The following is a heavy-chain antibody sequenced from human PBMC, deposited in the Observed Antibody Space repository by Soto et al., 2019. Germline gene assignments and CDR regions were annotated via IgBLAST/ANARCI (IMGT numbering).Heavy chain of an antibody. CDR1: GGSISSYY. V-gene: IGHV4-59*01. J-gene: IGHJ6*02. Sequence: PSETLSLTCTVSGGSISSYYWSWIRQPPGKGLEWIGYMYNTGSTVYNPSLKSRVTISVDTSKNQFSLKLNAVTAADTAVYYCARDLRGYCGTDCYPLDVWGQGTTVTASS. CDR2: MYNTGST. D-gene: IGHD2-21*02. CDR3: ARDLRGYCGTDCYPLDV.